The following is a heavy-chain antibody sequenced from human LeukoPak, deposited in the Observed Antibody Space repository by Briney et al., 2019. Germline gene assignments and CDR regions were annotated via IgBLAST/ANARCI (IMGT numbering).Heavy chain of an antibody. CDR1: GFTFSSYG. CDR2: IWYDGSNK. D-gene: IGHD4-11*01. V-gene: IGHV3-33*01. Sequence: PGRSLRLSCAASGFTFSSYGMHWVRQAPGKGLEWVAVIWYDGSNKCYADSVKGRFTISRDNSKNTLYLQMNSLRAEDTAVYYCARAISTTVYGIDVWGQGTTVTVSS. CDR3: ARAISTTVYGIDV. J-gene: IGHJ6*02.